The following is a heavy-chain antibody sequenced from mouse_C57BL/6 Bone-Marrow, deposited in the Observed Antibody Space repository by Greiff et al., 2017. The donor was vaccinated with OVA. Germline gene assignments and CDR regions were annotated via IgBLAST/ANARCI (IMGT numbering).Heavy chain of an antibody. J-gene: IGHJ3*01. D-gene: IGHD1-1*01. V-gene: IGHV1-82*01. CDR1: GYAFSSSW. CDR3: AIYGSGAY. CDR2: IYPGDGDT. Sequence: VQLKESGPELVKPGASVKISCKASGYAFSSSWMNWVKQRPGKGLEWIGRIYPGDGDTNYNGKFKGKATLTADKSSSTAYMQLSSLTSEDSAVYFCAIYGSGAYWGQGTLVTVSA.